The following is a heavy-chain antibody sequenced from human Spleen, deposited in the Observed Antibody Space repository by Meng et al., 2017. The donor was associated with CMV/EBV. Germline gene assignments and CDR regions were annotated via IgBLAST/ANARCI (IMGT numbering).Heavy chain of an antibody. CDR3: ARGLTMIVVVTFDY. Sequence: HVQLQQGGAGLLKPSETLSLTCAVYGGSFSGYYWSWIRQPPGKGLEWIGEINHSGSTNYNPSLKSRVTISVDTSKNQFSLKLSSVTAADTAVYYCARGLTMIVVVTFDYWGQGTLVTVSS. CDR1: GGSFSGYY. J-gene: IGHJ4*02. D-gene: IGHD3-22*01. V-gene: IGHV4-34*01. CDR2: INHSGST.